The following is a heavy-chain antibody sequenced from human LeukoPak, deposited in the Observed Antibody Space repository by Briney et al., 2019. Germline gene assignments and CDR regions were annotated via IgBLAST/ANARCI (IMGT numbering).Heavy chain of an antibody. J-gene: IGHJ6*03. V-gene: IGHV1-69*05. D-gene: IGHD3-3*01. CDR3: ARSAGAYYDFWSGYYSNYYYMDV. CDR1: GGTSSSYA. Sequence: ASVKVSCKASGGTSSSYAISWVRQAPGQGLEWMGGIIPIFGTANYAQKFQGRVTITTDESTSTAYMELSSLRSEDTAVYYCARSAGAYYDFWSGYYSNYYYMDVWGKGTTVTVSS. CDR2: IIPIFGTA.